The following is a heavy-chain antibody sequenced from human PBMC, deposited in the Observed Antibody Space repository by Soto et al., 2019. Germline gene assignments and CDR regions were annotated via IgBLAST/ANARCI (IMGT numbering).Heavy chain of an antibody. V-gene: IGHV1-8*01. J-gene: IGHJ4*02. CDR3: ARTLYGYNGDY. D-gene: IGHD5-12*01. CDR1: GYTFTSYD. Sequence: QVQLVQSGAEVKKPGASVKVSCKASGYTFTSYDINWVRQATGQGLEWMGWMNPNSGNTGNAQKFQGRVTVTRNTSISTAYMELSSIRAEDTVGYYCARTLYGYNGDYWGQGALVTVSS. CDR2: MNPNSGNT.